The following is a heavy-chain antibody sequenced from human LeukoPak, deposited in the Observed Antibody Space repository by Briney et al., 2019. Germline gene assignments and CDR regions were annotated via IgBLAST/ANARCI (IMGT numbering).Heavy chain of an antibody. CDR2: INPNSGGT. J-gene: IGHJ4*02. V-gene: IGHV1-2*02. Sequence: ASVKVSCKASGYTFIGYYMHWVRQAPGQGLEWMGWINPNSGGTNYAQKLQGRVTMTRDTSISTAYMELSRLRFDDTAVYFCARVLDYYDTTGYSHWGQGTLVTVSS. D-gene: IGHD3-22*01. CDR3: ARVLDYYDTTGYSH. CDR1: GYTFIGYY.